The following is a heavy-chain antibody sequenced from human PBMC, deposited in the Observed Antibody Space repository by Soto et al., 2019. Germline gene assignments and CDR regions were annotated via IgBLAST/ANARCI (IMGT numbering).Heavy chain of an antibody. CDR1: GYTFTSYG. V-gene: IGHV1-18*01. J-gene: IGHJ4*02. D-gene: IGHD3-3*01. CDR3: ARDPHSYYDFWSGYLGTSDY. CDR2: ISAYNGNT. Sequence: QVQLVQSGAEVKKPGASVKVSCKASGYTFTSYGISWVRQAPGQGLEWMGWISAYNGNTNYAQKLQGRVTMTTDTSTSKAYMELRSLRSDDTAVYYCARDPHSYYDFWSGYLGTSDYWGQGTLVTVSS.